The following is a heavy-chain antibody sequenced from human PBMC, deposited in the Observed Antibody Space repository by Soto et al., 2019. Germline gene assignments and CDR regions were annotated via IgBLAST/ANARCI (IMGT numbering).Heavy chain of an antibody. Sequence: GVLRLSCAASGFDFSVYWMSWVRQAPGTGPEWVANIKFDGSEKQYVDSVKGRFTISRDNARNSVLLQMNSLRAGDTAVYYCVKDGGYCSSATCYSPRNHYFDAWGQGTLVTVSS. D-gene: IGHD2-2*01. CDR3: VKDGGYCSSATCYSPRNHYFDA. CDR1: GFDFSVYW. V-gene: IGHV3-7*03. CDR2: IKFDGSEK. J-gene: IGHJ5*02.